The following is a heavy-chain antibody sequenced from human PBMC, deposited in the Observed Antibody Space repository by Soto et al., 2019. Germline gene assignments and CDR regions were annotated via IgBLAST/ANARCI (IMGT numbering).Heavy chain of an antibody. V-gene: IGHV3-11*01. D-gene: IGHD2-15*01. J-gene: IGHJ4*02. Sequence: QVQLVESGGGLVKPGGSLRLSCASSGFTFSDYYMSWIRQAPGKGLEWGSYISSSGSTIYYADSVKVRFTISSDNDKNSMYLQMNRLRAEDTAVYYCARGWDIVVVVAAPTDYWGQGTLVTVSS. CDR1: GFTFSDYY. CDR2: ISSSGSTI. CDR3: ARGWDIVVVVAAPTDY.